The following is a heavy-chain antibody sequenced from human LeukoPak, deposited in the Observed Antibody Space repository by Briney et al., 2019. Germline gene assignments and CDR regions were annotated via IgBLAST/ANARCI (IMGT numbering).Heavy chain of an antibody. V-gene: IGHV4-59*08. J-gene: IGHJ4*02. CDR1: GGSFSSYY. D-gene: IGHD3-9*01. CDR3: ARRYDNFDR. Sequence: SETLSLTCTVSGGSFSSYYWTWFRSPPGKGLEWIGYIYYSGSTNYNPSLKSRVTISVDTSKNQFSLKLSSVTAADTAVYYCARRYDNFDRWGQGTLVTVSS. CDR2: IYYSGST.